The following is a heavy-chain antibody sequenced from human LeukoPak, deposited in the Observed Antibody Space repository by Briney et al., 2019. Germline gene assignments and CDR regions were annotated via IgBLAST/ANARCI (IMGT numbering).Heavy chain of an antibody. D-gene: IGHD5-18*01. CDR1: GFTFSGYS. CDR2: ISGSGGST. Sequence: PGGSLRLSCLASGFTFSGYSMNWVRQAPGKGLEWVSAISGSGGSTYYADSVKGRFTISRDNSKNTLYLQMNSLRAEDTAVYYCAKDTAMVIPDLLDYWGQGTLVTVSS. J-gene: IGHJ4*02. V-gene: IGHV3-23*01. CDR3: AKDTAMVIPDLLDY.